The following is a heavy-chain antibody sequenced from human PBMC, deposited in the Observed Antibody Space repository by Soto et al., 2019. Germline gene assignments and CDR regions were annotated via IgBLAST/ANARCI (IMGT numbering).Heavy chain of an antibody. V-gene: IGHV3-33*01. CDR1: GFTFSSYC. D-gene: IGHD3-3*01. Sequence: GGSLILSCAASGFTFSSYCMHWVRQAPGKGLEWVAVIWYDGSNKYYADSVKGRFTISRDNSKNTLYLQMNSLRAEDTAVYYCAREYYDFWSGYYGPDYWGQGTLVTVSS. CDR2: IWYDGSNK. J-gene: IGHJ4*02. CDR3: AREYYDFWSGYYGPDY.